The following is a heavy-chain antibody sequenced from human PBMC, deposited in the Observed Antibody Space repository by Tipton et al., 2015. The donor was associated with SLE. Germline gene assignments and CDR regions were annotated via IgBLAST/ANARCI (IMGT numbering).Heavy chain of an antibody. Sequence: QSGPEVKKPGSSVKVSCKAFGGAFSRYPISWVRQAPGQGLEWMGGIIPIFRRTNSAQRFQGRLTITADESTSTAYMELSSLRSEDAAVYYCARDVGSSTRYREAFDIWGQGTMVTVSS. CDR1: GGAFSRYP. D-gene: IGHD6-13*01. CDR2: IIPIFRRT. CDR3: ARDVGSSTRYREAFDI. J-gene: IGHJ3*02. V-gene: IGHV1-69*01.